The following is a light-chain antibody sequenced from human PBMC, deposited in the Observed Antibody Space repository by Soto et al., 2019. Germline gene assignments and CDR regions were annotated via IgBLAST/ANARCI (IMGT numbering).Light chain of an antibody. Sequence: QAVVTQEPSLTVSPGGTVTLTCASSTGAVSNGHYPYWFQQKPGQAPRTLIYDTSNKHSWTPARFSGSLLGGKPVLTLSGAQPEDEADYFCLLSFGGARRVFGGGTQLTVL. V-gene: IGLV7-46*01. CDR1: TGAVSNGHY. CDR2: DTS. CDR3: LLSFGGARRV. J-gene: IGLJ2*01.